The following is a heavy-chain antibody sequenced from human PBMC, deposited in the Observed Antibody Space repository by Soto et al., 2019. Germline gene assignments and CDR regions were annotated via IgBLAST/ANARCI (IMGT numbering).Heavy chain of an antibody. CDR1: GDSVRSDDFY. V-gene: IGHV4-31*03. D-gene: IGHD4-17*01. J-gene: IGHJ4*02. CDR2: VSYSGHF. CDR3: ARGRVRDYYFDY. Sequence: QVQLHEAGPGLLKPSQTLSLRCTVSGDSVRSDDFYWSWIRQHSGKGLEWIGYVSYSGHFYYNPSLETRVDMAVDESNNRVSLTLTSVTAADTAVYYCARGRVRDYYFDYWGQGTLVSVSS.